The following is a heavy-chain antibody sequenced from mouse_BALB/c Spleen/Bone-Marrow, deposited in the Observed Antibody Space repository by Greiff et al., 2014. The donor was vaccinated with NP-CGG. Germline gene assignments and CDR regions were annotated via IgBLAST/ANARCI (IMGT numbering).Heavy chain of an antibody. CDR1: GYTFTSYW. J-gene: IGHJ3*01. V-gene: IGHV1S22*01. CDR3: TIWFPFAY. Sequence: GSELVRPGASVRLSCKASGYTFTSYWMHWVKQGPGQGLEWIGNIYPGSGSTNYDEKFKSKATLTVDTSSSTAYMQLSSLTSEDSAVYYCTIWFPFAYWGQGTLVTVSA. CDR2: IYPGSGST. D-gene: IGHD2-2*01.